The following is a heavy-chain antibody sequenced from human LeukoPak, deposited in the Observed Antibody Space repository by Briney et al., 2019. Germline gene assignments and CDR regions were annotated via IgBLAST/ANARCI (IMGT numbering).Heavy chain of an antibody. CDR1: GYSFTTYW. CDR3: ARRDSSGNYYAIDY. J-gene: IGHJ4*02. Sequence: GESLKISCKGSGYSFTTYWIAWVRQMPGKGLDWMGIINPGDSDTRYSPSFQGQVTIPADKSISTAYLQSRSLMASDTAMYYCARRDSSGNYYAIDYWGQGTLVTVSS. CDR2: INPGDSDT. D-gene: IGHD3-22*01. V-gene: IGHV5-51*01.